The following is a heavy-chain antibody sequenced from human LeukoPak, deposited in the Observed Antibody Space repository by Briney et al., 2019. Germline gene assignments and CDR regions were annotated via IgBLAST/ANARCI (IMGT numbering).Heavy chain of an antibody. CDR3: AREGTSVTNFYYNGMDV. CDR1: GFTFSSYS. J-gene: IGHJ6*02. D-gene: IGHD3-10*01. Sequence: PGGSLGLSCAASGFTFSSYSMKWVRQAPGKGLEWVSSISSSSSYIYYAGSVKGRFTISRNNAKNSLYLQMNSLRAEDTAVYYCAREGTSVTNFYYNGMDVWGQGTTVTVSS. CDR2: ISSSSSYI. V-gene: IGHV3-21*01.